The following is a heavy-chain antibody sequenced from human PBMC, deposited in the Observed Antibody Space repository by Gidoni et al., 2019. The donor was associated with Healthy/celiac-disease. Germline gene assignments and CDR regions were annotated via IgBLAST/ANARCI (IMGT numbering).Heavy chain of an antibody. Sequence: EVQLLESGGGLVQPGGSLRLSCAASGFPFSSYAMSWVRQAPGKGLEWVSAISGSGGSTYYADSVKGRFTISRDNSKNTLYLQMNSLRAEDTAVYYCAKGGSSSPGRYYFDYWGQGTLVTVSS. D-gene: IGHD6-6*01. CDR2: ISGSGGST. J-gene: IGHJ4*02. V-gene: IGHV3-23*01. CDR1: GFPFSSYA. CDR3: AKGGSSSPGRYYFDY.